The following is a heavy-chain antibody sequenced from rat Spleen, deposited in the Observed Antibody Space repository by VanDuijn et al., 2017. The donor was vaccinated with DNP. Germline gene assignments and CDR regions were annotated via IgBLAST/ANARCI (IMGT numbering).Heavy chain of an antibody. Sequence: EVQLVESGGGLVQPGRSLKLTCAASGFTFRKYYMAWVRQSPKKGREWVVTISTSGSTYYRDSVKGRFTISRDNAKSTLYLQMDSLRSEDTATYYCATETNYYSGDVGYFDYWGQGVMVTVSS. V-gene: IGHV5-27*01. CDR3: ATETNYYSGDVGYFDY. D-gene: IGHD1-1*01. CDR2: ISTSGST. CDR1: GFTFRKYY. J-gene: IGHJ2*01.